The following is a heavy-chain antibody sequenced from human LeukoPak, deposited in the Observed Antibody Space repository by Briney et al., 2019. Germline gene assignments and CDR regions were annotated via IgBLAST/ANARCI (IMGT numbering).Heavy chain of an antibody. CDR2: IIPNLGTT. J-gene: IGHJ4*02. CDR3: ATTNDGGGYQWGDFFDF. Sequence: GASVKVSCKASGGTSNSHAISWVRQAPGQGLEWMGRIIPNLGTTNRAQNFQDRVTFTADKSTSTAYMELTSLTSDDTAVYYCATTNDGGGYQWGDFFDFWGQGTLVTVSS. D-gene: IGHD3-22*01. CDR1: GGTSNSHA. V-gene: IGHV1-69*04.